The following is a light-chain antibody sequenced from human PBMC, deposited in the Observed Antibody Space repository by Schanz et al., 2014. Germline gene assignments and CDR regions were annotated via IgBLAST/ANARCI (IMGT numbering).Light chain of an antibody. V-gene: IGLV1-44*01. Sequence: QSVLTQPPSASGTPGQRVTISCSGGSSNIGRNTVNWYQYLPGTAPKLLISRNTLRPSGVPDRFSNSKSGTSASLAISGLQSEDEADYYCAAWDDSLDAYVFGSGTKLTVL. CDR1: SSNIGRNT. CDR2: RNT. J-gene: IGLJ1*01. CDR3: AAWDDSLDAYV.